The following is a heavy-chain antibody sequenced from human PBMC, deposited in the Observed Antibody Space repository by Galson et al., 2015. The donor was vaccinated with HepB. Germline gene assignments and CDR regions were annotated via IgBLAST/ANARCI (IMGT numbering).Heavy chain of an antibody. Sequence: SVKVSCKASGGTFSSYAISWVRQAPGQGLEWMGGIIPIFGIANYAQKFQGRVTITADKSTSTAYMELSSLRSEDTAVYYCASLGATYYYDSSGYPAAFDIWGQGTMVTVSS. CDR1: GGTFSSYA. CDR3: ASLGATYYYDSSGYPAAFDI. CDR2: IIPIFGIA. V-gene: IGHV1-69*10. J-gene: IGHJ3*02. D-gene: IGHD3-22*01.